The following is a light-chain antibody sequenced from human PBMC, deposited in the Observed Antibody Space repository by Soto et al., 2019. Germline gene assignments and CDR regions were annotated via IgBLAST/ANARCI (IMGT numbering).Light chain of an antibody. CDR1: QGIGTY. V-gene: IGKV1-9*01. Sequence: DIQLTQSSSFLSASVGDRVTITCRASQGIGTYVAWYQQKPGTAPNLLIYAASTLQSGVPSRFSGSGSGTEFTLTISSLQPEDFATYYCQQGNSHPLTFGGGTKV. J-gene: IGKJ4*01. CDR2: AAS. CDR3: QQGNSHPLT.